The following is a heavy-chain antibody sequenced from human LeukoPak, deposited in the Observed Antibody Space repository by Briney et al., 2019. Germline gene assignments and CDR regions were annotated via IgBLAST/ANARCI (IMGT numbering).Heavy chain of an antibody. CDR1: GFTFSSYA. V-gene: IGHV3-23*01. D-gene: IGHD6-19*01. Sequence: GGSLRLSCAASGFTFSSYAMSWVRQAPGKGLEWVSAISGSGGSTYYADSVKGRFTISRDNSKNTLYLQMNSLRAEDTAVYYCASLPAVAFAFDIWGQGTMVIVSS. CDR3: ASLPAVAFAFDI. J-gene: IGHJ3*02. CDR2: ISGSGGST.